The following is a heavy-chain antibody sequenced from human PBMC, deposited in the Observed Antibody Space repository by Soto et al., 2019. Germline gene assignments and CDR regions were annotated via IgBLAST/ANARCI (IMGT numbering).Heavy chain of an antibody. CDR2: IYHSGST. D-gene: IGHD2-2*01. Sequence: SETLSLTCAVSGGSISSSNWWSWVRQPPGKGLEWIGEIYHSGSTNYNPSLKSRVTISVDKSKNQFSLKLSSVTAADTAVYYCARSYCSSTSCSYYFDYWGQGTLVTVSS. CDR3: ARSYCSSTSCSYYFDY. V-gene: IGHV4-4*02. CDR1: GGSISSSNW. J-gene: IGHJ4*02.